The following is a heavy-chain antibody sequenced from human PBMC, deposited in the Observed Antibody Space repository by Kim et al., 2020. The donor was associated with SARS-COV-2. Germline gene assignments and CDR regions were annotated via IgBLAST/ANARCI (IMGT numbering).Heavy chain of an antibody. V-gene: IGHV4-34*01. Sequence: SETLSLTCAVYGGSFSGYYWSWIRQPPGKGLEWIGEINHSGSTNYNPSLKSRVTISVDTSKNQFSLKLSSVTAADTAVYYCARAVVVITTPPTGYYYYGMDVWGQGTTVTVSS. CDR2: INHSGST. D-gene: IGHD3-22*01. CDR3: ARAVVVITTPPTGYYYYGMDV. J-gene: IGHJ6*02. CDR1: GGSFSGYY.